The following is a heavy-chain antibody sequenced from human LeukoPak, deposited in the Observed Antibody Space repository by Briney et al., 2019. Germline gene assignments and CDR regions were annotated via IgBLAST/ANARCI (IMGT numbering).Heavy chain of an antibody. CDR3: ARWGPSHYDYVWGSYRPGRVFDY. CDR1: GGSFSGYY. V-gene: IGHV4-34*01. D-gene: IGHD3-16*02. Sequence: PSETLSLTCAVYGGSFSGYYWSWIRQPPGKGLEWIGEINHSGSTKYNPSLKSRVTISVDTSKNQFSLKLSSVTAADTAVYYCARWGPSHYDYVWGSYRPGRVFDYWGQGTLVTVSS. CDR2: INHSGST. J-gene: IGHJ4*02.